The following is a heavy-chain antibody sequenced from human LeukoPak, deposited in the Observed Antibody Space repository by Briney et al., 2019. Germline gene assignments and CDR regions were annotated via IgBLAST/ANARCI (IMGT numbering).Heavy chain of an antibody. CDR2: IYWDDDK. Sequence: SGPTLVNPTQTLTLTCTFSGFSLSTIGVGVGWIRQPPGKALEWLALIYWDDDKRYSPPLKSRVTITKDTSKNQVVLTMTNMDPVDTATYYCAHRNYGSRLWDYWGQGTLVTVSS. J-gene: IGHJ4*02. CDR3: AHRNYGSRLWDY. D-gene: IGHD3-10*01. CDR1: GFSLSTIGVG. V-gene: IGHV2-5*02.